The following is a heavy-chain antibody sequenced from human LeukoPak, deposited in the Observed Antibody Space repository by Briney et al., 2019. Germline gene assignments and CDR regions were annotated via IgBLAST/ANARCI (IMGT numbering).Heavy chain of an antibody. J-gene: IGHJ6*03. CDR3: ARTREGYCSSTSCPEDYYMDV. V-gene: IGHV1-2*02. CDR1: GYTFTGYY. CDR2: INPNSGGT. Sequence: ASVKVSCKASGYTFTGYYMHWVRQVPGQGLEWMGWINPNSGGTNYAQKFQGRVTMTRDTSISTAYMELSRLRSDDTAVYYCARTREGYCSSTSCPEDYYMDVWGKGTTVTVSS. D-gene: IGHD2-2*01.